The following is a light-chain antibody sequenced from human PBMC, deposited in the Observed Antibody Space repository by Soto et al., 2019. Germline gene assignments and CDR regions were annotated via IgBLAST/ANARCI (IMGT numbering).Light chain of an antibody. Sequence: EIVLTQSPVTLSLSPGERATLSCRASQSIGNYLAWYQQKPGQAPRLLIYGASSRATGIPGRFSGSGSGTDFTLTISRLEPEDFAVYYCQQYGSSPWTFGQGTKVDIK. J-gene: IGKJ1*01. CDR1: QSIGNY. V-gene: IGKV3-20*01. CDR2: GAS. CDR3: QQYGSSPWT.